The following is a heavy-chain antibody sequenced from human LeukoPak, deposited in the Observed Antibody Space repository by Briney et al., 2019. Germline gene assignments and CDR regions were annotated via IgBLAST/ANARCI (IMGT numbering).Heavy chain of an antibody. CDR2: IKKDGSEK. J-gene: IGHJ6*03. CDR3: ARDPYSGNYGNYYYYYMDV. D-gene: IGHD1-26*01. Sequence: PGGSLRLSCAASGFTFSSHWMSWVRQAPGKGLEWVANIKKDGSEKYYVDAVKGRFTISRDNAKKSLYLQMNSLGPEDTAVYYCARDPYSGNYGNYYYYYMDVWGKGTTVTISS. V-gene: IGHV3-7*01. CDR1: GFTFSSHW.